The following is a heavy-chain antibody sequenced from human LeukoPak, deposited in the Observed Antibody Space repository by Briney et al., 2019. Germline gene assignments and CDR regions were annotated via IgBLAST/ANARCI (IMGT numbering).Heavy chain of an antibody. Sequence: GGSLRLSCAASGFSFSTYSMSWVRQAPGKGLEWVSGINWNGGSTGYADSVKGRFTISRDNAKNSLYLQMNSLRAEDTALYYCARDRGGWYYYYYYMDVWGKGTTVTVSS. V-gene: IGHV3-20*04. CDR3: ARDRGGWYYYYYYMDV. CDR2: INWNGGST. D-gene: IGHD5-24*01. CDR1: GFSFSTYS. J-gene: IGHJ6*03.